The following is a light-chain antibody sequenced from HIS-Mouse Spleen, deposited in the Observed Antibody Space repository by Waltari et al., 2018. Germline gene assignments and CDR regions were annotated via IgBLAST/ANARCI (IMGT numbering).Light chain of an antibody. V-gene: IGLV2-14*03. CDR2: DVS. J-gene: IGLJ2*01. CDR3: SSYTSSSFNVV. CDR1: SSDVGGYNY. Sequence: QSALTQPASVSGSPGQSITIPCTGTSSDVGGYNYVSWYQQHQGKAPKLMIYDVSNRPSGVSNRFSGSKSGNTASRTISGLQSEDEADYYCSSYTSSSFNVVFGGGTKLTVL.